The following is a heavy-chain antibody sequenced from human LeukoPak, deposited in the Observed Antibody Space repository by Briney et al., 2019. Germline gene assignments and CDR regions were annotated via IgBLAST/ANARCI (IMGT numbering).Heavy chain of an antibody. J-gene: IGHJ3*01. V-gene: IGHV3-74*01. Sequence: QPGGSLRLSCAASGFTFSTSWMNWVRQAPGKGLVWVSRINGDGSSTSYADSVKGRFTISRDNAKNTLYLQMNSLRVEDTAVYYCAGGISATGGGWGQGTMVTVSS. CDR2: INGDGSST. D-gene: IGHD6-13*01. CDR3: AGGISATGGG. CDR1: GFTFSTSW.